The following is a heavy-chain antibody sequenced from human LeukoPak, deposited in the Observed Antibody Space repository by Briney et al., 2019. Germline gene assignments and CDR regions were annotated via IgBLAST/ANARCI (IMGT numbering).Heavy chain of an antibody. D-gene: IGHD6-13*01. V-gene: IGHV1-18*01. J-gene: IGHJ4*02. CDR2: ISAYNGNT. CDR3: ARSFYSQLVGLLDY. CDR1: GYTFTSYG. Sequence: ASVKVSCKASGYTFTSYGISWVRQAPGQGLEWMGWISAYNGNTNYAQKLQGRVTMTTDTSTSTAYMELRSLRSDDTAVYYCARSFYSQLVGLLDYWGQGTLVTVSS.